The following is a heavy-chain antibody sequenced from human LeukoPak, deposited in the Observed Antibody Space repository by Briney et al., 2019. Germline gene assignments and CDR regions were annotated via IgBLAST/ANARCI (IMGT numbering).Heavy chain of an antibody. J-gene: IGHJ4*02. CDR2: ISDSGTRT. CDR1: GFSFSTYG. D-gene: IGHD3-22*01. CDR3: VKDSYDSSF. Sequence: GSLRLSCAASGFSFSTYGMTWVRQAPGKGLEWVSAISDSGTRTFYAGSVKGRFTISRDNSKNTLYLQMNSLRAEDTAVYYCVKDSYDSSFWGQGTLVTVSS. V-gene: IGHV3-23*01.